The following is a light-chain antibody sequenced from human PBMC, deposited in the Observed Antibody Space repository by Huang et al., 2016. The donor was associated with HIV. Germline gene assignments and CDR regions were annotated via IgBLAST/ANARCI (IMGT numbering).Light chain of an antibody. CDR1: QSLLHKNGYDY. Sequence: IVMTQSPLSLPVTPGEPASISCRSSQSLLHKNGYDYLDWYLQKPGQSPPLLIYLGSNRASGVPDRFSGSGSGTEFTLTISRVEAEDVGIYYCMQALQTPFTFGGGSKVEIK. CDR2: LGS. V-gene: IGKV2-28*01. CDR3: MQALQTPFT. J-gene: IGKJ4*01.